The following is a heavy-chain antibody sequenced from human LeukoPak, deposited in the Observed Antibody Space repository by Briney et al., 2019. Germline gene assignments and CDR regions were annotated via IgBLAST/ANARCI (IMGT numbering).Heavy chain of an antibody. Sequence: GGSLRLSCAASGFTLSSYAMHWVRQAPGKGLEWVAVISYDGSNKYYADSVKGRFTISRDNSKNTLYLQMNSLRAEDTAVYYCARGPYYSNAFDIWGQGTMVTVSS. CDR2: ISYDGSNK. CDR3: ARGPYYSNAFDI. V-gene: IGHV3-30*04. CDR1: GFTLSSYA. D-gene: IGHD1-26*01. J-gene: IGHJ3*02.